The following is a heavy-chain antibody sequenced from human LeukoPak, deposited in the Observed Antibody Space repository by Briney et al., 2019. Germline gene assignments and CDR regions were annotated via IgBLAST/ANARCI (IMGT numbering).Heavy chain of an antibody. CDR3: ARGQKGSVMITFGGAFDY. CDR1: GGSISSSSYY. CDR2: IYYSGST. D-gene: IGHD3-16*01. V-gene: IGHV4-39*07. Sequence: PSETLSLTCTVSGGSISSSSYYWGWIRQPPGKGLEWIGSIYYSGSTNYNPSLKSRVTISVDTSKNQFSLKLSSVTAADTAVYYCARGQKGSVMITFGGAFDYWGQGTLVTVSS. J-gene: IGHJ4*02.